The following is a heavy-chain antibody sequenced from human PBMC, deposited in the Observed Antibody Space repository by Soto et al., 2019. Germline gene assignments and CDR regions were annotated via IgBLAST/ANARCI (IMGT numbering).Heavy chain of an antibody. CDR3: ASDTKTGVVVPGAPKY. CDR2: ISYDGTNH. CDR1: RFTFSNYG. J-gene: IGHJ4*02. Sequence: QVQLVESGGGVVQPGGSLTLSCAASRFTFSNYGMHWVRPAPGEGLEWVAVISYDGTNHYYADSLRGRFTLSRDNSKNPLYLHMARLKSDDTAVYYCASDTKTGVVVPGAPKYWGQGTLVAVSS. D-gene: IGHD2-2*01. V-gene: IGHV3-30*03.